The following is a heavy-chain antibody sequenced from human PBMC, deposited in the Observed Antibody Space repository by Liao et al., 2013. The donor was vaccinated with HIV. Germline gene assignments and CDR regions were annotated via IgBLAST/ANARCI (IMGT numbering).Heavy chain of an antibody. CDR3: ARGGDLDF. CDR2: ISATGTT. J-gene: IGHJ4*02. V-gene: IGHV4-4*07. Sequence: QVQLQESGPGLVKPSETLSLTCSVSHGSISSYYWNWVRQPAGKGLQWIGRISATGTTNYNPSLKSRVTMSIDTSKNQFSLNLNSVTAADTAVYYCARGGDLDFWGQGVLVTVSS. CDR1: HGSISSYY.